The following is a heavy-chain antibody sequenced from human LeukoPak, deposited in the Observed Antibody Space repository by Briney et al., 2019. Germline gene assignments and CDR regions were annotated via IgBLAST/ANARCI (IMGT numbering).Heavy chain of an antibody. D-gene: IGHD5-18*01. J-gene: IGHJ4*02. Sequence: GGSLRLSCAASGFTFSSYSMNWVRQAPGKGLEWVSSISSSSLYIYYADSVKGRFTISRDNAKNSLFLQMNSLRAEDTAVYYCASAGYSFGAFFDWGQGTLVTVSS. CDR1: GFTFSSYS. CDR2: ISSSSLYI. CDR3: ASAGYSFGAFFD. V-gene: IGHV3-21*04.